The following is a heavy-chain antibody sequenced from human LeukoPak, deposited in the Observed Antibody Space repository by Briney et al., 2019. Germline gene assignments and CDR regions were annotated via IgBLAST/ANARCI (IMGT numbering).Heavy chain of an antibody. V-gene: IGHV1-58*01. CDR2: IAVGSGNT. J-gene: IGHJ4*01. D-gene: IGHD3-16*01. CDR1: GFTFSKSA. CDR3: AAARGTIIQLLVY. Sequence: SVKVSCKASGFTFSKSAVQWVRQGRGQGLEWIGWIAVGSGNTNYAQRFQDRVTITRDMSTSTAYMEVRSLRSEDTALYYCAAARGTIIQLLVYWGHGRLVTVSS.